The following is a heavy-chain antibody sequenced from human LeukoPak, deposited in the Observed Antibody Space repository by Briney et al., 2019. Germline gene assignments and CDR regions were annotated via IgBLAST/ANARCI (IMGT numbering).Heavy chain of an antibody. J-gene: IGHJ5*02. D-gene: IGHD6-19*01. CDR1: GYSFADFW. Sequence: GESLKISCEASGYSFADFWISWVRQMPGRGLERMGRIDPEDSYPNYNPSFEGHVTISADKSINTAYLQLRSLKASDTAMYYCARGGYSSDWYYYFDPWGQGTLVTVSS. V-gene: IGHV5-10-1*01. CDR2: IDPEDSYP. CDR3: ARGGYSSDWYYYFDP.